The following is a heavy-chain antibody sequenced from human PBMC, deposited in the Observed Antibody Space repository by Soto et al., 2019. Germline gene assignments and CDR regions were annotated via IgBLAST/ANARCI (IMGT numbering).Heavy chain of an antibody. CDR1: GYTFTDYA. J-gene: IGHJ4*02. Sequence: ASVKVSCKASGYTFTDYAIHWVRQAPGQGLEWMGWINVCNGNTGYSRKFQGRVTNARDMSAGTAYIEVTSLTSEDTAIYYCAREGAHYTPLDHWCQGTLVTVSS. CDR3: AREGAHYTPLDH. V-gene: IGHV1-3*01. CDR2: INVCNGNT. D-gene: IGHD2-15*01.